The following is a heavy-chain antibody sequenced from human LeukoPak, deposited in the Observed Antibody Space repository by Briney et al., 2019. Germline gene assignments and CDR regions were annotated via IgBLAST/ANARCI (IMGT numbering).Heavy chain of an antibody. D-gene: IGHD3-10*01. CDR3: AKGTYYYGSGSYPFDY. CDR1: GFTFSSYA. V-gene: IGHV3-23*01. CDR2: IGGSGGST. Sequence: GGSLRLSCAASGFTFSSYAMSWVRQAPGKGLEWVSAIGGSGGSTYYADSVKGRFTISRDNSKNTLYLQMNSLRAEDTAVYYCAKGTYYYGSGSYPFDYWGQGTLVTVSS. J-gene: IGHJ4*02.